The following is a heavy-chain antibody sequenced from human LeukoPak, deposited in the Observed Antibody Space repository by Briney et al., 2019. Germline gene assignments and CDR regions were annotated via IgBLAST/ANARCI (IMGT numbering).Heavy chain of an antibody. CDR2: LTTRGGSA. J-gene: IGHJ4*02. CDR3: ARIEDVTRGYNHAYYFDY. V-gene: IGHV3-23*01. D-gene: IGHD5-18*01. CDR1: GFTFSSYA. Sequence: GGSLRLSCAASGFTFSSYAMRWVRQAPGKGLEWVSDLTTRGGSAYYADSVKGRFTISRDNSKNTLYLQMNSLRAEDTAVYYCARIEDVTRGYNHAYYFDYWGQGTLVTVSS.